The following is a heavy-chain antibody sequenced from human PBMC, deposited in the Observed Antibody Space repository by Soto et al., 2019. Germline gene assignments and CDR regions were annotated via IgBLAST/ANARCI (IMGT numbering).Heavy chain of an antibody. V-gene: IGHV4-59*01. D-gene: IGHD4-17*01. CDR1: SDSISNYY. CDR3: SRDVDFGEEDV. CDR2: MHYNGYT. J-gene: IGHJ6*02. Sequence: PSETLSLTCTVSSDSISNYYCSWFRQPPGKGLEWIGYMHYNGYTSYNPSLRSRVTISVDTSKNQFSLKLTSATAADTAVYYCSRDVDFGEEDVWGQGTTVTVSS.